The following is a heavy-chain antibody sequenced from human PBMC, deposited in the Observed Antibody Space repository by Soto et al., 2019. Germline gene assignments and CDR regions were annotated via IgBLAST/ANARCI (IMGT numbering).Heavy chain of an antibody. D-gene: IGHD2-21*02. V-gene: IGHV3-33*02. CDR3: APGVTGSGRGCDYNPLDS. CDR2: ISFDGTEK. CDR1: TVNFAIQG. J-gene: IGHJ5*01. Sequence: GGSLRLSCRTSTVNFAIQGIYWVRQSPGRGLEWLAYISFDGTEKHYADSAKGRLTMSKDQSESETTFFLLMDTLKSDEPAAYHCAPGVTGSGRGCDYNPLDSWGRGILVTVSS.